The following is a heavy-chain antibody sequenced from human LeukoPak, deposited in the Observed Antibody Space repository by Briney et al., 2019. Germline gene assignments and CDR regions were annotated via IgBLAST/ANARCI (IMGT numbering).Heavy chain of an antibody. D-gene: IGHD1-26*01. J-gene: IGHJ6*02. CDR2: INNDATRT. Sequence: GGSLRLSCAASGSAFSRSWIHWVRHAPGKGLVGVSHINNDATRTTYADSVRGRFTISRDNAKNTVSLQMNSLRAEDTAVYHCASDGAYAMAVWGQGTTGTVSS. CDR3: ASDGAYAMAV. V-gene: IGHV3-74*01. CDR1: GSAFSRSW.